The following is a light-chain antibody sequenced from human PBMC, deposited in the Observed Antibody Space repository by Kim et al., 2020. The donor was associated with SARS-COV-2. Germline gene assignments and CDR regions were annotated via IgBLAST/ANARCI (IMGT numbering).Light chain of an antibody. J-gene: IGLJ7*01. CDR3: ASWDESLSGVV. CDR2: RNN. Sequence: GQRVTISCTGNSYNIGSNNVYWYQQQQGMDAKVLIYRNNVRRAGVPDGCSVSKSGTTGSLAISGGRYDDEADYYCASWDESLSGVVFGGGTQVTVL. CDR1: SYNIGSNN. V-gene: IGLV1-47*01.